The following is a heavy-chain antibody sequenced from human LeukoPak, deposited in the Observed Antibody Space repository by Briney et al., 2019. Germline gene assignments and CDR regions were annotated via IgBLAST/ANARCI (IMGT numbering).Heavy chain of an antibody. CDR3: ARVIKGYIVVVPAATGRGYFDY. D-gene: IGHD2-2*01. CDR2: INHSGST. V-gene: IGHV4-34*01. CDR1: GGSFGGYY. J-gene: IGHJ4*02. Sequence: SETLSLTXAVYGGSFGGYYWSWIRQPPGKGLEWIGEINHSGSTNYNPSLKSRVTISVDTSKNQFSLKLSSVTAADTAVYYCARVIKGYIVVVPAATGRGYFDYWGQGTLVTVSS.